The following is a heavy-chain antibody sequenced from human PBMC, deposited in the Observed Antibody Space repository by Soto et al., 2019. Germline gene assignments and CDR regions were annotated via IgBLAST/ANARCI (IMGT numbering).Heavy chain of an antibody. CDR1: GDSVSSNSAG. CDR2: TYYRSKWYY. V-gene: IGHV6-1*01. D-gene: IGHD1-26*01. CDR3: ARGEQYSGGIFDY. J-gene: IGHJ4*01. Sequence: SQTLSLTCAITGDSVSSNSAGWSWARQSPSRGLEWLGRTYYRSKWYYEYAVSVRGRITINPDTSKNQYSLQLNSVTPEDTAVYFCARGEQYSGGIFDYWGQGTLVTVSS.